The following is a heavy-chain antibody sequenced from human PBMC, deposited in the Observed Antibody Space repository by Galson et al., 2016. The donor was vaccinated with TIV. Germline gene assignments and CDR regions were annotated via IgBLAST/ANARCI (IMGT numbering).Heavy chain of an antibody. D-gene: IGHD4-17*01. Sequence: ETLPLTCNVSGDSISSSYWSWIRQPPGKGLDCIGFISSSGFSYYNPTLKSRVTMSVDPSKNQISLRLSSVTAADTAVYFCANDYGAGYFDHWGQGAVVTVSS. CDR3: ANDYGAGYFDH. J-gene: IGHJ4*02. CDR1: GDSISSSY. CDR2: ISSSGFS. V-gene: IGHV4-4*08.